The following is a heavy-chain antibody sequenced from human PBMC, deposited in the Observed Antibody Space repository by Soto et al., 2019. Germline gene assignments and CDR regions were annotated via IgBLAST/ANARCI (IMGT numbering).Heavy chain of an antibody. CDR2: INAGKGNT. CDR1: GYVFTTYA. V-gene: IGHV1-3*01. Sequence: ASVKVSCKASGYVFTTYALHWVRQAPGQRLEWMGWINAGKGNTKYSQKFQDRVTITRDTSASVAYMELSSLASEDTAVYYCARSEVIPEGCDYWGQGTLVTVSS. J-gene: IGHJ4*02. CDR3: ARSEVIPEGCDY. D-gene: IGHD3-16*02.